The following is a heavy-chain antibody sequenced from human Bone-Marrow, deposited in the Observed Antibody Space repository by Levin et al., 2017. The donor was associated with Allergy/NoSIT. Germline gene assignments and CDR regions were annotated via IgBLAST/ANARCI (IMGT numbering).Heavy chain of an antibody. D-gene: IGHD2-2*01. CDR2: ISAGFGSST. CDR3: AKDICPSSSCWYGGMDV. CDR1: GFTFNDYA. Sequence: SGGSLRLSCTGSGFTFNDYAMNWVRQAPGKGLEWVSVISAGFGSSTYYADSVKGRFIISRDRSKNTVYLQMNSLRADDTAVYYCAKDICPSSSCWYGGMDVWGQGATVTVSS. J-gene: IGHJ6*02. V-gene: IGHV3-23*01.